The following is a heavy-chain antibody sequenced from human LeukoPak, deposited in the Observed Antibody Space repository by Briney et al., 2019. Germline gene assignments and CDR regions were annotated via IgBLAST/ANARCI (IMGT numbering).Heavy chain of an antibody. V-gene: IGHV4-30-4*01. J-gene: IGHJ4*02. Sequence: SGTLSLTCAISGGSISSGDYYWSWIRQPPGKGLEWIGYIYYSGSTYYNPSLKSRVTISVDTSKNQFSLKLSSVAAADTAVYYCARDGDYYGSGSYLHWGQGTLVTVSS. D-gene: IGHD3-10*01. CDR3: ARDGDYYGSGSYLH. CDR2: IYYSGST. CDR1: GGSISSGDYY.